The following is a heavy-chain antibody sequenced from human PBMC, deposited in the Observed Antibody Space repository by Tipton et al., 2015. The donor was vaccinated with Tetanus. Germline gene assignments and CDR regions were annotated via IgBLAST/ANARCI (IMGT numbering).Heavy chain of an antibody. J-gene: IGHJ4*02. V-gene: IGHV3-30*18. Sequence: SLRLSCAASGFTFSSHGMHWVRQAPGKGLEWVAVISHDGSDKYYAESVKGRFTISRDNSKNTLYLQMNSLRAEDTAVYYCTKDVGIVLFDYWGQGTLVTVSS. D-gene: IGHD2-8*01. CDR3: TKDVGIVLFDY. CDR2: ISHDGSDK. CDR1: GFTFSSHG.